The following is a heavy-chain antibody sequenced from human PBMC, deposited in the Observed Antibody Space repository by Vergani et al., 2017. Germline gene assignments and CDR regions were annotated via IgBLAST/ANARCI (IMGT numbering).Heavy chain of an antibody. Sequence: EVQLVESGGGLVQPGRSLRLSCAASGFTFSSYGMHWVRQAPGKGLEWVSYISSSGSTIYYADSVKGRFTISRDNAKNSLYLQMNSLRAEDTAVYYCARDRVTFGGVIASYFDYWGQGTLVTVSS. CDR3: ARDRVTFGGVIASYFDY. J-gene: IGHJ4*02. CDR1: GFTFSSYG. V-gene: IGHV3-48*04. CDR2: ISSSGSTI. D-gene: IGHD3-16*02.